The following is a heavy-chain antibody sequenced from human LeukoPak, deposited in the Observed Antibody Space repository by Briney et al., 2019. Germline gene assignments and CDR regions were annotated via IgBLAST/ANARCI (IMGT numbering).Heavy chain of an antibody. Sequence: SETLSLTCTVSGYSISSAYYWAWIRQPPGQGLEWIGNVYHGGSTFYNPSLMSRVTISLDTSKNHFSLRLSSLTAADTALFYCARFRSYGFDYWGQGILVTVSS. V-gene: IGHV4-38-2*02. D-gene: IGHD1-26*01. CDR1: GYSISSAYY. CDR2: VYHGGST. CDR3: ARFRSYGFDY. J-gene: IGHJ4*02.